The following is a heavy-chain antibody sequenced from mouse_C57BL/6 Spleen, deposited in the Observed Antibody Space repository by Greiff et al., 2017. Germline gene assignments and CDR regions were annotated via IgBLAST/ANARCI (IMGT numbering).Heavy chain of an antibody. J-gene: IGHJ3*01. V-gene: IGHV1-69*01. CDR2: IDPSDSYT. CDR3: AIVATEGFAY. CDR1: GYTFTSYW. Sequence: VQLQQPGAELVMPGASVKLSCKASGYTFTSYWMHWVKQRPGQGLEWIGEIDPSDSYTNYNQKFKGKSTLAVDKSSSTAYMQLSSLTSEDSAVYYCAIVATEGFAYWGQGTLVTVSA. D-gene: IGHD1-1*01.